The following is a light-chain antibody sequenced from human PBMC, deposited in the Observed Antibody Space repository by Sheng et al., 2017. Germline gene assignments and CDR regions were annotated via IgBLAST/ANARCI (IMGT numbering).Light chain of an antibody. V-gene: IGKV3D-15*01. J-gene: IGKJ1*01. Sequence: EIVMTQSPATLSVSPGERATLSCRASQSVSSNLAWYQQKPGQAPRLLIYGASTRATGIPARFSGSGSGTEFTLTISSLQPEDFGTYYCQQSYSSWTFGQGTKVEIK. CDR1: QSVSSN. CDR3: QQSYSSWT. CDR2: GAS.